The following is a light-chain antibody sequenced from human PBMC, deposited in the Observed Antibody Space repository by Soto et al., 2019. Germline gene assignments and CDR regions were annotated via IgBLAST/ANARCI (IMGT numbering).Light chain of an antibody. CDR3: QQYGSSHHT. V-gene: IGKV3-20*01. CDR2: GAS. J-gene: IGKJ5*01. Sequence: EIVLTQSPGTLSLSPGERVTLSCRASQSVSSSYLAWYQQKPGQAPRLLIYGASSRATGIPDRFSGSGSGTDFTLTISRLEPEDFALYYCQQYGSSHHTFGQGTRLEIK. CDR1: QSVSSSY.